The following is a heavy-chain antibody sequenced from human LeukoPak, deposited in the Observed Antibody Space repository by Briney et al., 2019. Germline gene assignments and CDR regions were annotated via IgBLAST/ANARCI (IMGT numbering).Heavy chain of an antibody. Sequence: SVKVSCKASGGTFSSYAIGWVRQAPGQGLEWMGGIIPIFGTANYAQKFQGRVTITADESTSTAYMELSSLRSEDTAVYYCARAPYSNSHTSSYYYYYGMDVWGQGTTVTVSS. D-gene: IGHD4-11*01. CDR2: IIPIFGTA. J-gene: IGHJ6*02. CDR3: ARAPYSNSHTSSYYYYYGMDV. CDR1: GGTFSSYA. V-gene: IGHV1-69*13.